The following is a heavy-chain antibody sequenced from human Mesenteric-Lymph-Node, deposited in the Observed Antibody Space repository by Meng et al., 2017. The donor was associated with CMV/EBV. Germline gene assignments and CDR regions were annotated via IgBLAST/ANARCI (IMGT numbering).Heavy chain of an antibody. Sequence: GESLKISCAACGFTFDGYGMSWVRQAPGKGLEWVANIKQDGSEKYYVDSVKGRFTISRDNAKNSLYLQMNSLRAEDTALYYCARTTRYQLLSAFDIWGQGTMVTVSS. J-gene: IGHJ3*02. CDR2: IKQDGSEK. D-gene: IGHD2-2*01. CDR3: ARTTRYQLLSAFDI. CDR1: GFTFDGYG. V-gene: IGHV3-7*01.